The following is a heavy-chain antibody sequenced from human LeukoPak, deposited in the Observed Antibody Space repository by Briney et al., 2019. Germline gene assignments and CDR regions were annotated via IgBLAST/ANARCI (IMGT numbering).Heavy chain of an antibody. V-gene: IGHV4-59*12. CDR1: GGSISSYY. CDR2: IYYSGRT. J-gene: IGHJ4*02. D-gene: IGHD3-3*01. Sequence: PSETLSLTCSVSGGSISSYYWSWIRQPPGKGLEWIGYIYYSGRTNYNPSLKSRVTISVDTSKNQFSLKLSSVTAADTAVYYCARGVLRFLEWPFGYWGQGTLVTVSS. CDR3: ARGVLRFLEWPFGY.